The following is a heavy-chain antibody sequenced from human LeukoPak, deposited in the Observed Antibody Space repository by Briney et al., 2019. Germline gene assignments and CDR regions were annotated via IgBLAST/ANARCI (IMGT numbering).Heavy chain of an antibody. CDR2: MSYIGIT. CDR1: GDSMRSYY. CDR3: ARGLYDYVWGSYRLNWFDP. J-gene: IGHJ5*02. D-gene: IGHD3-16*02. Sequence: SETLSLTCTVSGDSMRSYYWSWIRQPPGQGLEWIGYMSYIGITNYNPSLKSRVTISVDRSKNQFSLKLSSVTAADTAVYYCARGLYDYVWGSYRLNWFDPWGQGTLVTVSS. V-gene: IGHV4-59*12.